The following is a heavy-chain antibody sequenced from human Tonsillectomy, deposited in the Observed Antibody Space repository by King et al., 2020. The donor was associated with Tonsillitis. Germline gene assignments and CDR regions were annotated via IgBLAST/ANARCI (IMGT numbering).Heavy chain of an antibody. D-gene: IGHD4-17*01. CDR3: TRDQYGEAYFDY. Sequence: QLVQSGAEVKKPGASVKVSCKASGYTFTGYYIHWVRQAPGHGLEWMGWLNPNRGCTNYAQKFQGRVTMTTDTSTSTAHMELSRLRSDDTALYYCTRDQYGEAYFDYGGQGTLVTAPS. J-gene: IGHJ4*02. V-gene: IGHV1-2*02. CDR2: LNPNRGCT. CDR1: GYTFTGYY.